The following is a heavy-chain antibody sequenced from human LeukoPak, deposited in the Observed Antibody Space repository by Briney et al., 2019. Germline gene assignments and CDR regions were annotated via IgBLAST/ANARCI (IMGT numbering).Heavy chain of an antibody. Sequence: KLGESLKISCKGSGYSFTSYWIGWVRQMPGKGLEWMGIIYPGDSDTRYSPSFQGQVTISADKSISTASLQWSSLKASDTAMYYCARLTNDYVWGSYRHNYYYYYMDVWGKGTTVTVSS. CDR3: ARLTNDYVWGSYRHNYYYYYMDV. J-gene: IGHJ6*03. V-gene: IGHV5-51*01. CDR1: GYSFTSYW. CDR2: IYPGDSDT. D-gene: IGHD3-16*02.